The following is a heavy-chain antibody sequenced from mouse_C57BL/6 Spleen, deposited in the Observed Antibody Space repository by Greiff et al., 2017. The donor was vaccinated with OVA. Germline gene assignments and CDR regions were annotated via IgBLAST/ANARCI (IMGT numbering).Heavy chain of an antibody. CDR2: ISDGGSYT. Sequence: EVKLVESGGGLVKPGGSLKLSCAASGFTFSSYAMSWVRQTPEKRLEWVATISDGGSYTYYPDNVKGRFTISRDNAKNNLYLQMSHLKSEDTAMYYCARGSMVTTEGYYYAMDYWGQGTSVTVSS. J-gene: IGHJ4*01. CDR1: GFTFSSYA. CDR3: ARGSMVTTEGYYYAMDY. V-gene: IGHV5-4*03. D-gene: IGHD2-2*01.